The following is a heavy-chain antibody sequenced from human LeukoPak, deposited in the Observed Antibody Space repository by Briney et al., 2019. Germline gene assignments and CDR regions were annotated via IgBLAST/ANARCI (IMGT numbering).Heavy chain of an antibody. CDR3: AREPGGWGGDAFDI. Sequence: ASVKVSCKASGYSFTSYGISWVRQAPGQGLEGMGWISAYNGNTNYAQKLQGRVTMTTDTSTSTAYMVPRSLSSVDTAVYYCAREPGGWGGDAFDIWGQGTMVTVSS. D-gene: IGHD3-16*01. V-gene: IGHV1-18*04. J-gene: IGHJ3*02. CDR2: ISAYNGNT. CDR1: GYSFTSYG.